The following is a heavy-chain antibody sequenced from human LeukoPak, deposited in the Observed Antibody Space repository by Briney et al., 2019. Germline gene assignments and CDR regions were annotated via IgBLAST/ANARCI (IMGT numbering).Heavy chain of an antibody. J-gene: IGHJ6*02. CDR1: GFTFSSYA. CDR3: AKDNVIWTYAGSYYYYGMDV. V-gene: IGHV3-23*01. CDR2: ISGSGGIT. Sequence: GGSLRLSCAASGFTFSSYAIRWVRQAPGKGLEWVSAISGSGGITYYADSVKGRFTISRDNSKNTLYLQMNSLRAEDTAVYYCAKDNVIWTYAGSYYYYGMDVWGQGTTVTVSS. D-gene: IGHD1-7*01.